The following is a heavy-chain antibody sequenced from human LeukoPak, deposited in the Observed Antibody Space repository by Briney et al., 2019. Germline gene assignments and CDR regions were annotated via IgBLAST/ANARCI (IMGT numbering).Heavy chain of an antibody. CDR3: AGGLRYSSSWSFDY. J-gene: IGHJ4*02. CDR1: GGSLSSGSYY. CDR2: IYTSGST. D-gene: IGHD6-13*01. V-gene: IGHV4-61*02. Sequence: SQTLSLTCTVSGGSLSSGSYYWIWIRQPAGTGREWIGRIYTSGSTNYNPSLKSRVTISVDTSKNQFSLKLSSVTAEDTAVYYCAGGLRYSSSWSFDYWGQGTLVTVSS.